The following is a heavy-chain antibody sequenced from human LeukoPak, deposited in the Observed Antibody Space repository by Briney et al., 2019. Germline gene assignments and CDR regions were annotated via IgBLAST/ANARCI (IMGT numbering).Heavy chain of an antibody. CDR1: GGSISSYY. CDR2: IYYTGST. Sequence: SETLSLTCTVSGGSISSYYWSWIRQPPGKGLEWIGYIYYTGSTNYNPSLKSRVTISVDTSKNQFSLKLSSVTAADTAVYYCAGGLHAVDYWGQGTLVTVSS. V-gene: IGHV4-59*01. J-gene: IGHJ4*02. CDR3: AGGLHAVDY.